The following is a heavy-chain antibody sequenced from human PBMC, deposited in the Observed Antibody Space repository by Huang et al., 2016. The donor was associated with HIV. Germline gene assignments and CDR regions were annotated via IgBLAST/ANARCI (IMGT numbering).Heavy chain of an antibody. J-gene: IGHJ4*02. CDR1: GDSISSYY. CDR3: ARRGVATNYFDH. D-gene: IGHD3-10*01. Sequence: QVQLQESGPGLVKPSESLSLTCSVSGDSISSYYWSWIRQPPGKGLEWIGYIYYSGSTNDNPSLKMRLTISMDTSKNQFSLKMSSVTAADTAIYFWARRGVATNYFDHWGRGALVIVSS. CDR2: IYYSGST. V-gene: IGHV4-59*01.